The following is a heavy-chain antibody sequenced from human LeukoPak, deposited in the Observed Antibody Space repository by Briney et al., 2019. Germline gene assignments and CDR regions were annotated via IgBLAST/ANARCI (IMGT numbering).Heavy chain of an antibody. CDR2: IYYSGST. V-gene: IGHV4-59*01. CDR3: AGSQGGSEEMELFDY. Sequence: SETLSLTCTVSGGSISSYYWSWIRQPPGKGLEWIGYIYYSGSTNYNPSLKSRVTISVDTSKNQFSLKLSSVTAADTAVYYCAGSQGGSEEMELFDYWGQGTLVTVSS. CDR1: GGSISSYY. J-gene: IGHJ4*02. D-gene: IGHD1-7*01.